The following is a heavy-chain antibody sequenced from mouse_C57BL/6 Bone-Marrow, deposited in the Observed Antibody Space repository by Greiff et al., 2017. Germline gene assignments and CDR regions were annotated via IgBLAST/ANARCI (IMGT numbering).Heavy chain of an antibody. CDR2: ILPGSGST. Sequence: QVQLQQSGAELMKPGASVKLSCKATGYTFTGYWIEWVKQRPGHGLEGIGEILPGSGSTHYNEQFKGKATFTADTSSNTAYMQLSSLTTEDSAIYYCARGSNYVWFAYWGQGTLVTVSA. J-gene: IGHJ3*01. V-gene: IGHV1-9*01. CDR3: ARGSNYVWFAY. CDR1: GYTFTGYW. D-gene: IGHD2-5*01.